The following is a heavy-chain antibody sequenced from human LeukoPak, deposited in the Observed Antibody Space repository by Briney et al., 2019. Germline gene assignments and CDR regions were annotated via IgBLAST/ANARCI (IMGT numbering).Heavy chain of an antibody. CDR2: IYYSGST. V-gene: IGHV4-59*08. J-gene: IGHJ3*02. D-gene: IGHD1-1*01. Sequence: SETLSLTCTVSGGSISSYYWSWIRQPPGKGLEWIGYIYYSGSTNYNPSLKSRVTISVDTSKNQFSLKLSSVAAADTAVYYCARRTGLGAFDIWGQGTMVTVSS. CDR3: ARRTGLGAFDI. CDR1: GGSISSYY.